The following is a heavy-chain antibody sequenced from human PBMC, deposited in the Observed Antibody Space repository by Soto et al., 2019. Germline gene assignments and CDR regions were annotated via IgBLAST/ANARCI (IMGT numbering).Heavy chain of an antibody. J-gene: IGHJ3*02. CDR3: AREGYYDSSGYTSRGAFDI. V-gene: IGHV1-3*01. CDR2: INAGNGNT. Sequence: GASVKVSCKASGYTFTSYAMHWVRQAPGQRLEWMGWINAGNGNTKYSQKFQGRVTITRDTSASTAYMELSSLRSEDTAVYYCAREGYYDSSGYTSRGAFDIWGQGTMVTVSS. D-gene: IGHD3-22*01. CDR1: GYTFTSYA.